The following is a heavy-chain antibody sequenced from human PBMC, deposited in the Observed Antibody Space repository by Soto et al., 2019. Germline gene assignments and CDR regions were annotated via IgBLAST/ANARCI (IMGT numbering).Heavy chain of an antibody. D-gene: IGHD2-8*01. V-gene: IGHV3-30*18. CDR2: ISYDGSNK. Sequence: GGSLRLSCAASGFTFSSYGMHWVRQAPGKGLEWVAVISYDGSNKYYADSVKGRFTISRDNSKNTLYLQMNSLRAEDTAVYYCAKEVSKWDAFDIWGQGTMVTVSS. CDR1: GFTFSSYG. CDR3: AKEVSKWDAFDI. J-gene: IGHJ3*02.